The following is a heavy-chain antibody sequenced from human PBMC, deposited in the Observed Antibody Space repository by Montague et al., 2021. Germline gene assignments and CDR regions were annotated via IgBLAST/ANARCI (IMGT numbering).Heavy chain of an antibody. V-gene: IGHV4-31*03. D-gene: IGHD3-10*01. CDR2: IFYSGNT. CDR3: ARAEDYYGSGSYLGFDY. Sequence: TLSLTCTVSGGSISSGGYYWIWIRQLPGKGLEWIGYIFYSGNTYYNPSLKSRVTISVDTSKNQFSLKLSSVTAADTAVYYCARAEDYYGSGSYLGFDYWGQGTLVTVSS. J-gene: IGHJ4*02. CDR1: GGSISSGGYY.